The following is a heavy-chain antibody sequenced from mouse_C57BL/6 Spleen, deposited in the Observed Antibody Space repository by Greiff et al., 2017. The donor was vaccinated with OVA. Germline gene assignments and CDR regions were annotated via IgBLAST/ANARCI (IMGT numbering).Heavy chain of an antibody. CDR1: GVTFSDYG. Sequence: EVKLMESGGGLVKPGGSLKLSCAASGVTFSDYGMHWVRQAPEKGLEWVAYISSGSSTIYYADTVKGRFTISRDNAKNTLFLQMTSLRSEDTAMYSWARPVTPEDYYARDYWGQGPSVPAPS. V-gene: IGHV5-17*01. J-gene: IGHJ4*01. CDR3: ARPVTPEDYYARDY. D-gene: IGHD2-2*01. CDR2: ISSGSSTI.